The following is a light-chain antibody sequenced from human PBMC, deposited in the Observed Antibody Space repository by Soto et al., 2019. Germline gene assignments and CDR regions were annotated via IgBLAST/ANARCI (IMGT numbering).Light chain of an antibody. Sequence: QSVLTQPPSASAPPGQGVTISCSGSSSNVGTNTVTWYQQLSGTAPKLLIYTDNFRSSGVPERFSGSKSGTSASLAISGLQADDEAYYYCAAWDDSLKGYVVGTGTKVTGL. CDR3: AAWDDSLKGYV. CDR2: TDN. V-gene: IGLV1-44*01. J-gene: IGLJ1*01. CDR1: SSNVGTNT.